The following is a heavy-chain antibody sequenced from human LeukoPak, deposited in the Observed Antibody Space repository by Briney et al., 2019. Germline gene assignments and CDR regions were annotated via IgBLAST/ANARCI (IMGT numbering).Heavy chain of an antibody. J-gene: IGHJ4*02. Sequence: QPGGSLRLSCAASGFTFDEYAMHWVRQAPGKGLEWVSGITWNSGSIGYADSVKGRFTISRDNAKNSLYLQMNSLRAEDTAVYYCAKSPPSGYCSGGSCYSAGYYFDYWGQGTLVTVSS. CDR2: ITWNSGSI. D-gene: IGHD2-15*01. CDR1: GFTFDEYA. CDR3: AKSPPSGYCSGGSCYSAGYYFDY. V-gene: IGHV3-9*01.